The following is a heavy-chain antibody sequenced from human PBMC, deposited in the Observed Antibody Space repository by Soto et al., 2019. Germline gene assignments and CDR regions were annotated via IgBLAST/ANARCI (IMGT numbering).Heavy chain of an antibody. V-gene: IGHV1-3*01. D-gene: IGHD1-26*01. Sequence: ASVKVSCKASGYTITSYAMHWVRQAPGQRLGWMGWINAGNGNTKYSQKFQGRVTITRDTSASTAYMELSSLRSEDTAVYYCARDPHRLGSFDYWGQGTLVTVSS. J-gene: IGHJ4*02. CDR1: GYTITSYA. CDR3: ARDPHRLGSFDY. CDR2: INAGNGNT.